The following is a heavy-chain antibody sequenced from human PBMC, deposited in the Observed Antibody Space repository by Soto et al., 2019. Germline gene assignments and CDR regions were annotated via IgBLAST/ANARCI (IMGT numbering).Heavy chain of an antibody. CDR2: VYYTGST. D-gene: IGHD3-22*01. CDR1: GDSISTFY. J-gene: IGHJ4*02. CDR3: ARGRTVRNYADDSSDYFYFFDY. Sequence: PPETLSLTCTVSGDSISTFYWGWMRQSPGKELEWIGCVYYTGSTNYNPSLKSRVTISVDRSKNQFSLKLTSANAADTAVYYCARGRTVRNYADDSSDYFYFFDYWGQGTQVTVSS. V-gene: IGHV4-59*01.